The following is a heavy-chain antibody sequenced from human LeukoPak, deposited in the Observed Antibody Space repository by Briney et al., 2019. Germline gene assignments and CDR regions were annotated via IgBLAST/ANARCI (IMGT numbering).Heavy chain of an antibody. J-gene: IGHJ4*02. V-gene: IGHV1-69*04. Sequence: GASVKVSCKASGGTFSSYAISWVRQAPGQGLEWMGRIIPIFGIANYAQKFQGRVTITADKSTSTAYMEPSSLRSEDTAVYYCATYVDTAMVDDYWGQGTLVTVSS. CDR1: GGTFSSYA. D-gene: IGHD5-18*01. CDR3: ATYVDTAMVDDY. CDR2: IIPIFGIA.